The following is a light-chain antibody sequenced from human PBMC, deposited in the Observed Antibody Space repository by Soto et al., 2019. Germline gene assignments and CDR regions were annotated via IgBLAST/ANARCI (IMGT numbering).Light chain of an antibody. V-gene: IGKV3-20*01. Sequence: EIVLTQSPGTLSLSPGERATLSCRASQSVSSNYLAWYQQKPGQAPRLLIYGASNRATGITDRFSGSESGTDFTLTISRLELEDFAVYNCKKYGSSPRTFGRGTKVESK. J-gene: IGKJ4*01. CDR1: QSVSSNY. CDR2: GAS. CDR3: KKYGSSPRT.